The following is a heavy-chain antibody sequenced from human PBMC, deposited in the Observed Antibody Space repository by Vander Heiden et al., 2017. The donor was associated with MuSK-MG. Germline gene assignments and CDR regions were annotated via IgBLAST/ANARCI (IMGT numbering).Heavy chain of an antibody. CDR2: ISWDGGST. CDR3: AKAGFPCGGDCYSDYYYMDV. Sequence: EVQLVESGGVVVQPGGSLRLSCAASGFTFDDYAMHWVRQAPGKGLEWVSLISWDGGSTYYADSVKGRFTISRDNSKNSLYLQMNSLRAEDTALYYCAKAGFPCGGDCYSDYYYMDVWGQGTTVTVSS. D-gene: IGHD2-21*02. CDR1: GFTFDDYA. J-gene: IGHJ6*03. V-gene: IGHV3-43D*03.